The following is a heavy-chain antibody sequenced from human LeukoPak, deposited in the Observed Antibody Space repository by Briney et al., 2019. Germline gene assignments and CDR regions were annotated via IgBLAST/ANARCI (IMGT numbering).Heavy chain of an antibody. J-gene: IGHJ1*01. CDR1: GFTFSSSY. V-gene: IGHV3-53*01. CDR2: IYSDGST. CDR3: VRDVYCSGGSCYQN. Sequence: GGSLRLSCAASGFTFSSSYMSWVRQAPGKGLEWVSVIYSDGSTYYADSVKGRFTISRDNSKNTLYLQMNSLRADDTAVYYCVRDVYCSGGSCYQNWGQGTLVTVSS. D-gene: IGHD2-15*01.